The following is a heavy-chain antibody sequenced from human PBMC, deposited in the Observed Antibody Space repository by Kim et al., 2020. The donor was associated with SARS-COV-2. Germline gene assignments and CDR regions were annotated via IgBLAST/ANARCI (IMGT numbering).Heavy chain of an antibody. J-gene: IGHJ4*02. D-gene: IGHD1-26*01. V-gene: IGHV1-69*01. Sequence: ENYAQKFKGRVTITADESTSTAYMELSSLRSEDTAVYYCARGVVGATIDYWGQGTLVTVSS. CDR3: ARGVVGATIDY. CDR2: E.